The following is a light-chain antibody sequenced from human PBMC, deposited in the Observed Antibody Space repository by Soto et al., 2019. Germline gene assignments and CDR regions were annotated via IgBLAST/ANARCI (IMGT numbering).Light chain of an antibody. CDR2: AAS. V-gene: IGKV1-39*01. Sequence: DIQMTQSPSSLSASVGDRVTITCRASQSISSYLNWYQQKPGKAPKLLIYAASSLQSGVPSRFSGSGSGTDFTLTISSLQPEDFATYYCQPSYSPSTFGQGTKLEIK. CDR3: QPSYSPST. CDR1: QSISSY. J-gene: IGKJ2*02.